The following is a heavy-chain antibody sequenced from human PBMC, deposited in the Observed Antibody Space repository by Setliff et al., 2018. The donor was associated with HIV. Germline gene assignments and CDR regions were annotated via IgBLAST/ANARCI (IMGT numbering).Heavy chain of an antibody. D-gene: IGHD2-15*01. Sequence: SETLSLTCNVSGASISSYYWSWIRRPPGKGLEWIGYIYYRGGTNYNPSLKSRLTIPVDAAKNQFSLKLSSVTTADTAVYYCARATATWLVDNWGQGTLVTVSS. V-gene: IGHV4-59*01. CDR1: GASISSYY. CDR3: ARATATWLVDN. CDR2: IYYRGGT. J-gene: IGHJ4*02.